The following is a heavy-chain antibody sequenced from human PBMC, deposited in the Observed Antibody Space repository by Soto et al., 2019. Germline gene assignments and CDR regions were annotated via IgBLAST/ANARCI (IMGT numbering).Heavy chain of an antibody. J-gene: IGHJ4*02. CDR1: GYTFTSYG. CDR3: ARTLGLYYYDTSGYFPPPGY. V-gene: IGHV1-18*01. Sequence: ASVKVSCKASGYTFTSYGISWLRQAPGQGLEWLGWISAYNGNTNYAQNLQGRVTMTTDTSTSTAYMELRSLRSDDTAVYYCARTLGLYYYDTSGYFPPPGYWGQGTLVTVSS. CDR2: ISAYNGNT. D-gene: IGHD3-22*01.